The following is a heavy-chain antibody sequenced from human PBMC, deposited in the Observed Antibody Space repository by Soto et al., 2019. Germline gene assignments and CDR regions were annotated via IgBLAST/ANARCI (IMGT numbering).Heavy chain of an antibody. V-gene: IGHV1-8*01. Sequence: ASVKVSCKASGYTFTSYDINWVRQATGQGLEWMGWMNPNSGNTGYAQKFQGRVTMTRNTSISTAHMELSSLRSEDTAVYYCARRLNYDFWSGYYTGRGDAFDIWGQGTMVTVSS. J-gene: IGHJ3*02. CDR3: ARRLNYDFWSGYYTGRGDAFDI. CDR2: MNPNSGNT. D-gene: IGHD3-3*01. CDR1: GYTFTSYD.